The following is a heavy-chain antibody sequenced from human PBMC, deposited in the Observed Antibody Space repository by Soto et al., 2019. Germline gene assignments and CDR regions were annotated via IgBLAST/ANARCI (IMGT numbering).Heavy chain of an antibody. CDR2: IIPIFGTA. J-gene: IGHJ2*01. CDR1: VGTFSSYT. Sequence: LVKVSCKGAVGTFSSYTISWVRLDPGQGLEWMGGIIPIFGTANYAQKFQGRVTITADESTSTAYTELSSLRSEDTAVYYCARGNHRWLQLWYFDLWGRGTLDTVSS. V-gene: IGHV1-69*13. D-gene: IGHD5-12*01. CDR3: ARGNHRWLQLWYFDL.